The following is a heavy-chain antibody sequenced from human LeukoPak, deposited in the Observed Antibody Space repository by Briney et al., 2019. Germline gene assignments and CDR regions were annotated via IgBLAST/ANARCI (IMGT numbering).Heavy chain of an antibody. J-gene: IGHJ4*02. V-gene: IGHV1-24*01. D-gene: IGHD3-22*01. CDR3: ATGWLDYYDSSGYYYY. CDR2: FDPEDGET. Sequence: ASVKVSCKVSGYSLTELSMHWVRQAPGKGLEWMGGFDPEDGETIYAQKFQGRVTMTEDTSTDTAYMELSSLRSEDTAVYYCATGWLDYYDSSGYYYYWGQGTLVTVSS. CDR1: GYSLTELS.